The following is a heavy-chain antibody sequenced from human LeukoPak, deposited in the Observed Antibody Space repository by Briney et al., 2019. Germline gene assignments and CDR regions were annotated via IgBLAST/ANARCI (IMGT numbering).Heavy chain of an antibody. CDR2: IYTSGST. J-gene: IGHJ4*02. CDR3: ARGVYSSGWYWEYYFDY. D-gene: IGHD6-19*01. CDR1: GGSISSYH. Sequence: PSETLSLTCTVSGGSISSYHWSWIRQPAGKGLEWIGRIYTSGSTNYNPSLKSRVTMSVDTSKNQFSLKLSSVTAADTAVYYCARGVYSSGWYWEYYFDYWGQGTLVTVSS. V-gene: IGHV4-4*07.